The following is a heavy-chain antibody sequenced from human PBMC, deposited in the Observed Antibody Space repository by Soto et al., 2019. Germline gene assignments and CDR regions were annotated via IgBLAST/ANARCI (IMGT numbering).Heavy chain of an antibody. V-gene: IGHV3-64*01. Sequence: EVQLAESGGGLAQPGGSLRLSCAASGFTLSGYAMGWVRQAPGKGPEYVSGISSNGVSTYSANSMLGRFTTSRDKSKNTVYLEMGSLRPDDLAVYYCATRDRPDFYYMDVWGKGTTVTVSS. CDR2: ISSNGVST. J-gene: IGHJ6*03. D-gene: IGHD6-6*01. CDR3: ATRDRPDFYYMDV. CDR1: GFTLSGYA.